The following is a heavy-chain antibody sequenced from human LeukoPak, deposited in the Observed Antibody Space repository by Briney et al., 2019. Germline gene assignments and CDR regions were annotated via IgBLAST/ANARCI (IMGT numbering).Heavy chain of an antibody. V-gene: IGHV3-11*04. Sequence: GGSLRLSFAASGFTFSDYYMSWIRQAPGKGLEWVSYISSSSNTIYYADSVKGRFTISRDNAKNSLYLQMNSLRAEDTAVYYCARSNGYNSSPNYWGQGTLVTVSS. CDR1: GFTFSDYY. CDR3: ARSNGYNSSPNY. CDR2: ISSSSNTI. D-gene: IGHD6-13*01. J-gene: IGHJ4*02.